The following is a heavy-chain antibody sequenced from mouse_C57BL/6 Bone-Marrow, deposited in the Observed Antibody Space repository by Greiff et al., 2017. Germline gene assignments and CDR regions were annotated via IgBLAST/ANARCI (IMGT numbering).Heavy chain of an antibody. Sequence: VQLQQSGAELVRPGASVKLSCTASGFNIKDDYMHWVKQRPEQGLEWIGWIDPENGDTEYASKFQGKATIKADTSSNTAYLQLSSLTSEDTAVYYGTTGYYYYGSRCAMDYWGQGTSVTVSS. CDR1: GFNIKDDY. D-gene: IGHD1-1*01. CDR2: IDPENGDT. J-gene: IGHJ4*01. V-gene: IGHV14-4*01. CDR3: TTGYYYYGSRCAMDY.